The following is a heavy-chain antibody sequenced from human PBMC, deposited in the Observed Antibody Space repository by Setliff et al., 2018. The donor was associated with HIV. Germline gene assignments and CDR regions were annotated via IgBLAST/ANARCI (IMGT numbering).Heavy chain of an antibody. CDR2: ISSSGSTI. CDR3: ARGRVEAGRPPGETGLSYYYHGMDV. CDR1: GFTFSDYY. V-gene: IGHV3-11*01. Sequence: KPGGSLRLSCAASGFTFSDYYIIWIRQAPGKGLEWVSYISSSGSTIYYADSVKGRFTISRDNAKNSMYLQMNSLRAEDTAVYYCARGRVEAGRPPGETGLSYYYHGMDVWGQGTTVTVSS. J-gene: IGHJ6*02. D-gene: IGHD6-6*01.